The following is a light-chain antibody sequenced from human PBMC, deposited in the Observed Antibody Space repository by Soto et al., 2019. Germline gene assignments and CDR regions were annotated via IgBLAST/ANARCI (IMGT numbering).Light chain of an antibody. J-gene: IGKJ5*01. CDR3: QQSYSTPPIT. CDR1: QNINSH. V-gene: IGKV1-39*01. CDR2: GAS. Sequence: DIPMTQSPSSLSASEGDRVTITCRASQNINSHLNWYQQKPGKAPKLLIYGASNLQSGVTSRFRGSGSGTDYTLTISTLQAEDGATYDYQQSYSTPPITCGQGTRLAIK.